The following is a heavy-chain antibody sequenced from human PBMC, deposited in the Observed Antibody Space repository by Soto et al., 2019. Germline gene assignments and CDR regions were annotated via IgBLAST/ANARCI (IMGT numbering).Heavy chain of an antibody. J-gene: IGHJ5*02. D-gene: IGHD1-26*01. CDR2: INGDTGKA. V-gene: IGHV1-3*01. CDR3: ARDAGGLNSGSYGWFDP. CDR1: GYNFSTYS. Sequence: QVHLVQSGAEVRKPGASVKVSCKASGYNFSTYSMYWVRQAPGQRLEWMGWINGDTGKARYSQKYQGRLTITRDTSASTAYMGLSSLRSDDTALFYCARDAGGLNSGSYGWFDPWGQGTLVTVSS.